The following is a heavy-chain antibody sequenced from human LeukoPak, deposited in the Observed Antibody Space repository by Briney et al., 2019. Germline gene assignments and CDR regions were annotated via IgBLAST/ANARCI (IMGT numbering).Heavy chain of an antibody. CDR3: ARAEGPRYYDFWSGHHDAFDI. D-gene: IGHD3-3*01. CDR2: ISAYNGNT. V-gene: IGHV1-18*01. Sequence: GASVKVSCKASGYTFTSYGISWVRQAPGQGLEWIGWISAYNGNTNYAQKLQGRVTMTTDTSTSTAYMELRSLRSDDTAVYYCARAEGPRYYDFWSGHHDAFDIWGQGTMVTVSS. CDR1: GYTFTSYG. J-gene: IGHJ3*02.